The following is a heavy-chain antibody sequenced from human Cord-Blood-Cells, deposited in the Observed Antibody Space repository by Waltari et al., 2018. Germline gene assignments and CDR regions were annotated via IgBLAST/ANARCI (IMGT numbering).Heavy chain of an antibody. Sequence: QVQLQQWGAGLLKPSETLSLTCAVYGGSFSGYYWSWIRQPPGKGLEWIGEINHSGSTSYNPALSMRVTISVETYKNQFTLKLGSVTAAETAVYYCARAGTGDIVVVPAAIHYYYGMDVWGQGTTVTVSS. D-gene: IGHD2-2*02. CDR3: ARAGTGDIVVVPAAIHYYYGMDV. J-gene: IGHJ6*02. CDR2: INHSGST. CDR1: GGSFSGYY. V-gene: IGHV4-34*01.